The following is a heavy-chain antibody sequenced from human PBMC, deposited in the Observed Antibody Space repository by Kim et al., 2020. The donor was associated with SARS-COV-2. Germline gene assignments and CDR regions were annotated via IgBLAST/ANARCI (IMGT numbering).Heavy chain of an antibody. Sequence: YADAGKGRFTISRANTKNTLYLQMNSLRDEDTAVYYCAREAIAARPDYWGQGTLVTVSS. CDR3: AREAIAARPDY. D-gene: IGHD6-6*01. V-gene: IGHV3-33*01. J-gene: IGHJ4*02.